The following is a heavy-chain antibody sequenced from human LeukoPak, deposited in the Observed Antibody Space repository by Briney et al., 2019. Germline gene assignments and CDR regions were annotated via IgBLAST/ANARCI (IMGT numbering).Heavy chain of an antibody. V-gene: IGHV3-9*01. J-gene: IGHJ6*02. CDR3: AILHYYAMDV. CDR2: ISWNSGTK. D-gene: IGHD2/OR15-2a*01. Sequence: GGSLRLSCAASGFTFDDYAMHWVRQAPGKGLEWVSGISWNSGTKGYADSVKGRFTISRDNAKNSLYLQMNSLRGEDAALYYCAILHYYAMDVWGQGTTVTVSS. CDR1: GFTFDDYA.